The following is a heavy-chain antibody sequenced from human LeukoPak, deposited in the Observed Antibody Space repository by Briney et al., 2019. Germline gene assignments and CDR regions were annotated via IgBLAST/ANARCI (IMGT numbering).Heavy chain of an antibody. CDR1: GGSFSGYY. CDR2: INHSGST. CDR3: ARGQYYVRRYYFDY. D-gene: IGHD3-16*01. J-gene: IGHJ4*02. Sequence: PSETLSLTCAVYGGSFSGYYWSWIRQPPGKGPEWIGEINHSGSTNYNPSLKSRVTISVDTSKNQFSLKLSSVTAADTAVYYCARGQYYVRRYYFDYWGQGTLVTVSS. V-gene: IGHV4-34*01.